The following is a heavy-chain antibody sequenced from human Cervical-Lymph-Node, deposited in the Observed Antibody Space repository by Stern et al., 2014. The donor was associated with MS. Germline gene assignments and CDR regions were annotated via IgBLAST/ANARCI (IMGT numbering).Heavy chain of an antibody. V-gene: IGHV3-23*04. J-gene: IGHJ4*02. D-gene: IGHD4-23*01. Sequence: EVQLVQSGGDLVQPGGSLRLSCAASEFTFSDYSMTWVRQAPQKGLEWVSTIISSGVITYYADSVKVRFTISRDNSKSTLTLHMNSLRAEDTAIYFCAKVAYSGNALDYWGQGTLVTVSS. CDR3: AKVAYSGNALDY. CDR2: IISSGVIT. CDR1: EFTFSDYS.